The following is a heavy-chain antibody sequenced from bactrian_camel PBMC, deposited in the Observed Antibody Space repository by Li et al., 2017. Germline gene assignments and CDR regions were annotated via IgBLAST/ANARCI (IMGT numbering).Heavy chain of an antibody. CDR1: GYVYKDKC. CDR2: IYTVDGST. J-gene: IGHJ6*01. D-gene: IGHD3*01. V-gene: IGHV3S54*01. CDR3: AAGTRIIVGDYCDGITT. Sequence: VQLVESGGDSVQAGGSLRLSCVASGYVYKDKCMAWFRQVPGKEREAVASIYTVDGSTYYADSVKGRFSIAQDNAKNIIYLQMSSLTPDDTAMYYCAAGTRIIVGDYCDGITTWGQGTQVTVS.